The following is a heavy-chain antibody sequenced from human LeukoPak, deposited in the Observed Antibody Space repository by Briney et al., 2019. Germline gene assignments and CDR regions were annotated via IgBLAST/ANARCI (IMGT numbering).Heavy chain of an antibody. CDR1: GYTFTGYY. CDR2: INPDSGDS. J-gene: IGHJ4*02. Sequence: ASVKVSCKASGYTFTGYYIHWVRQAPGQGLEWMAFINPDSGDSYSVPKFQGRVTMTRDTSISTASMEVRWLTSDDTAVYYCATGVATAFTYWGQGTLVTVSS. V-gene: IGHV1-2*02. D-gene: IGHD5-12*01. CDR3: ATGVATAFTY.